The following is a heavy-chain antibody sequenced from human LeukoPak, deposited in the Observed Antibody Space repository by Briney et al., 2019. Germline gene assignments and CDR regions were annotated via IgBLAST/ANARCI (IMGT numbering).Heavy chain of an antibody. CDR1: GGSISSSSYY. Sequence: SETLSLTCTASGGSISSSSYYWGWIRQPPGRGLEWIGNINYSRNPYYNPSLKSRVTISVNTSKNQFSLKLSSETAADTAVYYCARVSGSYCTSTTCYGGYYFDYWGQGTLVTVSS. CDR3: ARVSGSYCTSTTCYGGYYFDY. D-gene: IGHD2-2*01. CDR2: INYSRNP. V-gene: IGHV4-39*01. J-gene: IGHJ4*02.